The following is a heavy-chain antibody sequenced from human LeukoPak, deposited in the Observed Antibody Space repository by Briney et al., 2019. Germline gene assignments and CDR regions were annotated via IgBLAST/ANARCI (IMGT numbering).Heavy chain of an antibody. CDR2: TYYSGST. D-gene: IGHD1-26*01. V-gene: IGHV4-59*01. J-gene: IGHJ4*02. CDR1: GGSISSYY. CDR3: ARMSPRATKASFDY. Sequence: SETLSLTCTVSGGSISSYYWSWIRQPPGKGLEWIGYTYYSGSTNYNPSLKSRVTISVDTSKNQFSLKLSSVTAADTAVYYCARMSPRATKASFDYWGQGTLVTVSS.